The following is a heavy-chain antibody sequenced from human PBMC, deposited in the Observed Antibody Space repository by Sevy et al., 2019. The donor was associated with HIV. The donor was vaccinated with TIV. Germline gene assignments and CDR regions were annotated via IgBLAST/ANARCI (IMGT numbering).Heavy chain of an antibody. D-gene: IGHD3-3*01. CDR1: GFTFSSYG. CDR2: IGYSVGST. CDR3: AKAGGGVVT. V-gene: IGHV3-23*01. Sequence: GGSLRLSCAASGFTFSSYGMSWVRQATGKGLEWVSGIGYSVGSTYYADSLEGRFTISRDNSKNTLYLQMNGLRAGDTAVYYCAKAGGGVVTWGQGTLVTVSS. J-gene: IGHJ4*02.